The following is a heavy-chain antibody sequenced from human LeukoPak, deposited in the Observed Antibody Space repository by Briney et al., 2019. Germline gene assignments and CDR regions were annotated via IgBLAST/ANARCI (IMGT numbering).Heavy chain of an antibody. CDR2: INPNGGAT. CDR3: ARGRKHYDNSGVDS. V-gene: IGHV1-2*02. Sequence: ASVKVSSKASGYSFVDYYIHWVRQAPGQGLEWMGCINPNGGATNYAQKFQGRVTMTRDTSITTAYMDLSGLTSDDTAVYYCARGRKHYDNSGVDSWGQGTLITVSS. CDR1: GYSFVDYY. J-gene: IGHJ4*02. D-gene: IGHD3-22*01.